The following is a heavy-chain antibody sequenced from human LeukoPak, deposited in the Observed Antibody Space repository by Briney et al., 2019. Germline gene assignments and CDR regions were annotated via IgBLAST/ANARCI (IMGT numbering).Heavy chain of an antibody. CDR3: ARSGGFWSGYHPTTYYYYYMDV. CDR1: GFTFSHYG. J-gene: IGHJ6*03. V-gene: IGHV3-30*03. CDR2: ISYDGSNK. Sequence: GGSLRLSCAASGFTFSHYGVHWVRQAPGKGLEWVAVISYDGSNKYFADSVKGRFTISRDNSKNTVFLQMNSLRAEDTAVYYCARSGGFWSGYHPTTYYYYYMDVWGKGTTVTVSS. D-gene: IGHD3-3*01.